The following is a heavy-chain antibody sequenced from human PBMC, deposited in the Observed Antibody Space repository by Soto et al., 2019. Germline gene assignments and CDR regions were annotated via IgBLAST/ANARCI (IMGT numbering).Heavy chain of an antibody. J-gene: IGHJ6*02. V-gene: IGHV1-18*04. CDR1: GYIFNGYG. Sequence: QIQLVQSGGEVKKPGASVNLSCKASGYIFNGYGISWVRQAPGQGLEWMGWISPYNGHTEYSQSLQGRLTVTADTTTTTVYMELRSLRSADTAVYYCGRGGSGYHTGRGFAGAMDVWGQGTTVTVSS. D-gene: IGHD3-3*01. CDR3: GRGGSGYHTGRGFAGAMDV. CDR2: ISPYNGHT.